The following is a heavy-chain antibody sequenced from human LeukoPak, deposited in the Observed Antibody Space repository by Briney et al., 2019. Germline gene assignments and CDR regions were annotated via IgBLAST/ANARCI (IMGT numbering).Heavy chain of an antibody. D-gene: IGHD5-18*01. CDR3: ARDHKGYSYGYRGGYSDYYYMDV. CDR2: IKEDGSEK. Sequence: GGSLRLSCAASGFTFNTHWMSWVRQAPGKGLEWVANIKEDGSEKYYVGSVKGRFTISRDNSKNTLYLQMNSLRAEDTAVYYCARDHKGYSYGYRGGYSDYYYMDVWGKGTTVTVSS. CDR1: GFTFNTHW. V-gene: IGHV3-7*03. J-gene: IGHJ6*03.